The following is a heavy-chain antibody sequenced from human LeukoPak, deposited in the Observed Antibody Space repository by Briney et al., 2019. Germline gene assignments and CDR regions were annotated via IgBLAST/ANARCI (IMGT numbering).Heavy chain of an antibody. J-gene: IGHJ4*02. CDR3: ATQRGSGWSWGYFDY. CDR1: GGSISFYY. Sequence: SETLSLTCTVSGGSISFYYCSWVRQPAGKGLEWVGRIYTSGSTNYNPSLKSRVTMSVDTSKNHFSLKLTSVTAADTAVYYCATQRGSGWSWGYFDYWGQGTLVTVSS. CDR2: IYTSGST. D-gene: IGHD6-19*01. V-gene: IGHV4-4*07.